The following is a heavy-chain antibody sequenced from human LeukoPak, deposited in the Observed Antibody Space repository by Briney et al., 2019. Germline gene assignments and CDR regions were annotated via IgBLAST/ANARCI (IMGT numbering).Heavy chain of an antibody. CDR3: AKRGRYYFDQ. V-gene: IGHV3-23*01. Sequence: QPGGSLRLSCAASGFTFSSYAMCWVRQAPGKGLEWVSAISGSGGYTYYADSVRGRFTISRDNSRNTLYMQMNSLRAEDTAVYYCAKRGRYYFDQWGQGTLVTVSS. CDR2: ISGSGGYT. CDR1: GFTFSSYA. J-gene: IGHJ4*02.